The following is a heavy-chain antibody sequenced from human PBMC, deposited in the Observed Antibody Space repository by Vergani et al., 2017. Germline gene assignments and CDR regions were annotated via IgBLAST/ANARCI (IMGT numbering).Heavy chain of an antibody. Sequence: QVQLQESGPGLVEPSETLSLTCAVSGYSIRNGYYWGWIRQPPGKGLEWIGSIYHIGSTHYNPSLKSRVTISVDTSKNDFSMKVTSVTAADTAVYYCTRQPQEGASGPPSVPTWGQGISVIVSS. CDR3: TRQPQEGASGPPSVPT. J-gene: IGHJ4*02. D-gene: IGHD5-12*01. CDR2: IYHIGST. CDR1: GYSIRNGYY. V-gene: IGHV4-38-2*01.